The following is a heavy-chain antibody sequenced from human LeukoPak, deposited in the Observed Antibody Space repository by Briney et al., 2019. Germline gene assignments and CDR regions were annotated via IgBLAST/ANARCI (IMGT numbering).Heavy chain of an antibody. D-gene: IGHD3-3*01. CDR2: IYTSGST. Sequence: PSETLSLTCTVSGGSISSGSYYCSWIRQPAGKGLEWIGRIYTSGSTNYNPSLKSRVTISVDTSKNQFSLKLSSVTAADTAVYYCARGVKLNFFGVARGFDYWGQGTLVTVSS. V-gene: IGHV4-61*02. J-gene: IGHJ4*02. CDR3: ARGVKLNFFGVARGFDY. CDR1: GGSISSGSYY.